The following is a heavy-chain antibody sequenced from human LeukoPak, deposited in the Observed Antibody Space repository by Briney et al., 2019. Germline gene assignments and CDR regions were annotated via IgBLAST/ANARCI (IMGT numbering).Heavy chain of an antibody. D-gene: IGHD1-26*01. J-gene: IGHJ4*02. CDR2: ISSIWGST. CDR3: GKDQSLRTGIVRATPQVLDH. Sequence: GGSLRLSCSASGFTFSSYAMHWVRQAPGQGLESVSAISSIWGSTYYADSVKGRFTISRDNSKNTLYLQMSSLRAEDTAVYYCGKDQSLRTGIVRATPQVLDHWGQGTLVTVSS. V-gene: IGHV3-64D*06. CDR1: GFTFSSYA.